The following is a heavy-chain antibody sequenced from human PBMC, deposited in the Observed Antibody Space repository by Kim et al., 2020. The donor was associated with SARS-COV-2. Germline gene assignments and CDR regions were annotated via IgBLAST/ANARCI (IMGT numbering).Heavy chain of an antibody. CDR3: AGHNGPFDD. J-gene: IGHJ4*03. D-gene: IGHD1-20*01. V-gene: IGHV4-38-2*02. CDR2: IFHDGST. CDR1: GSSISSGYY. Sequence: SETLSLTCTVSGSSISSGYYWGWIRQPPGKGLEWIGTIFHDGSTYYNPSLKSRVIISVDTSKNQFSLKLRSVTAADTAVYYCAGHNGPFDDWGQGTLVTV.